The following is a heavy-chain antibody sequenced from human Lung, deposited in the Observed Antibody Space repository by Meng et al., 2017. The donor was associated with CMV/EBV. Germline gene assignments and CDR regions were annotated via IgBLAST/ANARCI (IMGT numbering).Heavy chain of an antibody. CDR2: IYHSGST. V-gene: IGHV4-38-2*02. CDR1: GYSISSGYY. D-gene: IGHD1-7*01. Sequence: LXCTVSGYSISSGYYWGWIRQPPGKGLELIGSIYHSGSTYYNPSLKSRVTISVDTSKNQFSLKLSCVTAADTAVYYCARDNRNYDQKLFDYWGQGXLVTVSS. CDR3: ARDNRNYDQKLFDY. J-gene: IGHJ4*02.